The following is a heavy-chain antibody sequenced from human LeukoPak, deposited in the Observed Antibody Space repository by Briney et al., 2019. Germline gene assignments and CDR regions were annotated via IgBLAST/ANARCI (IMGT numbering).Heavy chain of an antibody. J-gene: IGHJ1*01. CDR1: GFTFCSYA. CDR2: ISYDGSNK. CDR3: AREGSSDYFQH. V-gene: IGHV3-30-3*01. Sequence: GGSLRLSCAASGFTFCSYAMHWVRQAPGKGLEWVAVISYDGSNKYYADSVKGRFTISRDNSKNTLYLQMNSLRAEDTAVYYCAREGSSDYFQHWGQGTLVTVSS. D-gene: IGHD6-25*01.